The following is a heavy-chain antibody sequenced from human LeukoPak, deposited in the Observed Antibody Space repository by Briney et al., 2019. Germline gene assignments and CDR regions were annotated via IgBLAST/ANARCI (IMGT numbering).Heavy chain of an antibody. J-gene: IGHJ3*02. CDR1: GGTFSSYA. D-gene: IGHD1-1*01. V-gene: IGHV1-69*05. CDR2: IIPIFGTA. Sequence: SVKVSCKASGGTFSSYAISWVRQAPGQGLEWMGGIIPIFGTANYAQKFQGRVTITTDESTSTAYMELRSLRSDDTAVYYCARDWNGAFDIWGQGTMVTVSS. CDR3: ARDWNGAFDI.